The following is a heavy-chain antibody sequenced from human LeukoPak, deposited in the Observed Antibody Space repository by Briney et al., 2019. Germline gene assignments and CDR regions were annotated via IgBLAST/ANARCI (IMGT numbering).Heavy chain of an antibody. J-gene: IGHJ4*02. CDR3: AKGWTSGFGY. Sequence: GGSLRLSCAASGFTFRNYAMSWVRQAPGKGLEWVSTISATGGSTYYADSVKGRFTISRDNSKNTLYVQMNSLRAEDTAVYYCAKGWTSGFGYWGQGTLVTVSS. CDR1: GFTFRNYA. CDR2: ISATGGST. D-gene: IGHD2-15*01. V-gene: IGHV3-23*01.